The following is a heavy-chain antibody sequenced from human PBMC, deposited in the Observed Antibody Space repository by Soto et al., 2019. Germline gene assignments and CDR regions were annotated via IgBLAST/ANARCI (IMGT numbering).Heavy chain of an antibody. CDR1: GYTFTSHY. V-gene: IGHV1-46*01. CDR2: INATAGIT. D-gene: IGHD2-15*01. CDR3: ARDRDVFVYCSTGRCSSNWFDP. J-gene: IGHJ5*01. Sequence: GASVKVSCKASGYTFTSHYMHWVRQAPGQGLEWMGIINATAGITSYAQKFQGRVTMTSDTSTSTVYMELSSLGSEDTAVYYCARDRDVFVYCSTGRCSSNWFDPWAQRTVLTVSS.